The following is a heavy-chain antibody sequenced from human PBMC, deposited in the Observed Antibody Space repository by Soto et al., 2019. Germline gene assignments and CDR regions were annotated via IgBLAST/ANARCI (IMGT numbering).Heavy chain of an antibody. D-gene: IGHD3-10*01. CDR1: GGSVSSYW. V-gene: IGHV4-59*02. CDR2: IYYTGST. J-gene: IGHJ4*02. Sequence: SSETLSLTCSVSGGSVSSYWWSWIRQPPGKGLEWIGYIYYTGSTNYSPSLKGRVTISLDASKSQFSLKLTSVTAADTAVYYCARGPGASDYYFDYWGQGTLVTVSS. CDR3: ARGPGASDYYFDY.